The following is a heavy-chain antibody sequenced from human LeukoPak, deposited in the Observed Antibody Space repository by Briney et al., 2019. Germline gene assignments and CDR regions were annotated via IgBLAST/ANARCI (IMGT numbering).Heavy chain of an antibody. Sequence: PGGSLRLSCVASGFTFSSYAMPWVRQAPGKGRGWVAIIGYDGSNQYYADSVKGRFTISRDNSKNTLYLQMSSLRAEDTAVYYCAKERYVAAAGTILSFDSWGQGTLVTVSS. J-gene: IGHJ4*02. D-gene: IGHD6-13*01. CDR1: GFTFSSYA. CDR3: AKERYVAAAGTILSFDS. V-gene: IGHV3-30*02. CDR2: IGYDGSNQ.